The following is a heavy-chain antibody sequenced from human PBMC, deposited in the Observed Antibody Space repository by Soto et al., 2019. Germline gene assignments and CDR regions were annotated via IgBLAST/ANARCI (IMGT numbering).Heavy chain of an antibody. CDR1: GYTFIGYY. J-gene: IGHJ5*02. V-gene: IGHV1-2*02. Sequence: QVQLVQSGAEVKEPGASVKVSCKTSGYTFIGYYMHWVRQAPGQVLEWMGWMNPRSGDTNYAQKFQGRVTMTRDASFTTAYMELRRLRSDDTAVYFCGQDAVGATPLGWFDPWGQGTLVTVSS. D-gene: IGHD1-26*01. CDR2: MNPRSGDT. CDR3: GQDAVGATPLGWFDP.